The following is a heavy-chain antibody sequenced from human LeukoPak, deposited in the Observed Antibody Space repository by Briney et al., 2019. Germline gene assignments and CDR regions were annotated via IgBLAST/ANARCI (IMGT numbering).Heavy chain of an antibody. CDR3: ARLMPGVQLWLRLGGYFDY. V-gene: IGHV4-61*08. CDR1: GGSVSSGGYY. CDR2: INHSGST. Sequence: SETLSLTCTVSGGSVSSGGYYWSWIRQPPGKGLEWIGEINHSGSTNYNPSLKSRVTISVDTSKNQFSLKLSSVTAADTAVYYCARLMPGVQLWLRLGGYFDYWGQGTLVTVSS. J-gene: IGHJ4*02. D-gene: IGHD5-18*01.